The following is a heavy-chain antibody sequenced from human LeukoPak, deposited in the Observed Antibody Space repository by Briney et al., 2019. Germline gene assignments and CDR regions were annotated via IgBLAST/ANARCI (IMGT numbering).Heavy chain of an antibody. V-gene: IGHV3-74*01. D-gene: IGHD2-15*01. Sequence: GGSLRLSCAASGFTFSSYWMHWVRQAPGKGLVWVSRINIDGSSTTYADSVRGRFTISRDNAKNTLYLQTNSLRAEDTAVYYCAKDGGSDPDSFDIWGQGTMVTVSS. CDR3: AKDGGSDPDSFDI. CDR2: INIDGSST. J-gene: IGHJ3*02. CDR1: GFTFSSYW.